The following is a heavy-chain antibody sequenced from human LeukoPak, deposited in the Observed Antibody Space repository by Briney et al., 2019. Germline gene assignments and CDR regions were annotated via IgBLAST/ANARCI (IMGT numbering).Heavy chain of an antibody. D-gene: IGHD3-22*01. CDR2: ILRSGSTI. Sequence: PGGCLRLSCAASGFTFSSYEMNWVRQAPGKGLEWVSYILRSGSTIYYADSVKGRFTISRDNAKNSLYLQMNSLRAEDTAVYYCARDGSAGSGYFDYWGQGTLVTVSS. CDR3: ARDGSAGSGYFDY. J-gene: IGHJ4*02. CDR1: GFTFSSYE. V-gene: IGHV3-48*03.